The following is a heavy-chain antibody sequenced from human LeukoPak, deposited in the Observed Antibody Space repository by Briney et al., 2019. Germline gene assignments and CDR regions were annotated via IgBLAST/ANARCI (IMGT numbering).Heavy chain of an antibody. V-gene: IGHV1-69*13. Sequence: ASVKVSCKASGGTFSSYAISWVRQAPGQGLEWMGGIIPIFGTANYAQKFQGRVTITADESTSTAYMELSSLRSEDTAVYYCARDLTYSSGWYFDYWGQGTLVAVSS. D-gene: IGHD6-19*01. CDR3: ARDLTYSSGWYFDY. CDR1: GGTFSSYA. CDR2: IIPIFGTA. J-gene: IGHJ4*02.